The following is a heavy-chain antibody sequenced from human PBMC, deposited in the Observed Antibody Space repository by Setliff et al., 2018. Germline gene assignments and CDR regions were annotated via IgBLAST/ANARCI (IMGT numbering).Heavy chain of an antibody. CDR1: GGSISSGVYH. J-gene: IGHJ5*02. CDR3: AKESLAINTRWFDP. V-gene: IGHV4-61*02. D-gene: IGHD3-3*02. CDR2: VYNSGTT. Sequence: PSETLSLTCTVSGGSISSGVYHWSWIRQPAGKGLEWIGRVYNSGTTYNAFFASRVTMSIDTSKNQFSLNLNSVTAADTALYYCAKESLAINTRWFDPWGQGILVTVSS.